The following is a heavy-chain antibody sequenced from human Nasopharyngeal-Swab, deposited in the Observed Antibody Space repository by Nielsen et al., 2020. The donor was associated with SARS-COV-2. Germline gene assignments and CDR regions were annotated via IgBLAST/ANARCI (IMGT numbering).Heavy chain of an antibody. V-gene: IGHV1-69*10. D-gene: IGHD2-15*01. Sequence: WVRQAPGQGLEWMGGIIPILDIANYAQKFQGRVTITADKSTSTAYMELSSLRSEDTAVYYCARGPPRYCSGGSCHPYNWFDPWGQGTLVTVSS. J-gene: IGHJ5*02. CDR2: IIPILDIA. CDR3: ARGPPRYCSGGSCHPYNWFDP.